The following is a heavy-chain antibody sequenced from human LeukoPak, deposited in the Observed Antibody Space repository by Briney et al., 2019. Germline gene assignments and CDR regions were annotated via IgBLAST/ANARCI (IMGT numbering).Heavy chain of an antibody. Sequence: SETLSLTCTVSGGSISSYYWSWIRQPPGKGLEWIGSIYYSGSTYYNPSLKSRVTISVDTSKNQFSLKLSSVTAADTAVYYCASTWIQLWLPSYYFDYWGQGTLVTVSS. CDR1: GGSISSYY. D-gene: IGHD5-18*01. CDR3: ASTWIQLWLPSYYFDY. CDR2: IYYSGST. J-gene: IGHJ4*02. V-gene: IGHV4-59*12.